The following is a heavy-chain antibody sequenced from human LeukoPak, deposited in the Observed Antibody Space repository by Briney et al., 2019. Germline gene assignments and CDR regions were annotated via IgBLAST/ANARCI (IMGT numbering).Heavy chain of an antibody. V-gene: IGHV1-2*02. J-gene: IGHJ5*02. CDR3: ARDNKYYYDSSGYYQSGWFDP. Sequence: ASVKVSCKASGYTFTGYYMHWVRQAPGQGLEWMGSINPNSGGTNYAQKFQGRVTMTRDTSISTVYMELSRLRSDDTAVYYCARDNKYYYDSSGYYQSGWFDPWGQGTLVTVSS. CDR1: GYTFTGYY. D-gene: IGHD3-22*01. CDR2: INPNSGGT.